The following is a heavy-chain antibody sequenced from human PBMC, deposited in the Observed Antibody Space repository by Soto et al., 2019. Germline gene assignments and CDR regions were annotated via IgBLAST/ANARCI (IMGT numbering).Heavy chain of an antibody. CDR3: AKLKGGRRRFYGMDA. D-gene: IGHD3-3*01. V-gene: IGHV3-23*04. J-gene: IGHJ6*01. CDR1: GFSFRNYA. CDR2: ISSGGGTT. Sequence: DEQLVESGGGSLQPGESLRLSCAASGFSFRNYAMTWVRQSPGKGLEWVSLISSGGGTTNYADSVKGRFSISRDNAQNMLYLQMNGLRGEDTALYYCAKLKGGRRRFYGMDAWGQGTMVIVSS.